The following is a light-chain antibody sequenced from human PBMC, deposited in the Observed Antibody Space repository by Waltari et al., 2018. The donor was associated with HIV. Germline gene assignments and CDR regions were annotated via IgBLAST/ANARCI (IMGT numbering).Light chain of an antibody. Sequence: EIVMTQSPATLSVSPGERVTLSCRASQSVSSNLAWYQQKAGQAPSLLINGASSRATAFPARFSGSGSGTEFTLSISSLQSEDFAVYYCQQYNEWPITFGQGTRLETK. V-gene: IGKV3-15*01. CDR3: QQYNEWPIT. J-gene: IGKJ5*01. CDR2: GAS. CDR1: QSVSSN.